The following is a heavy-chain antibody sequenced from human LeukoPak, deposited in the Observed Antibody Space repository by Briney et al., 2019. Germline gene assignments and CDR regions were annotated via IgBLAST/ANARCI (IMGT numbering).Heavy chain of an antibody. CDR3: ATHPRKRNYGWFDP. D-gene: IGHD1-7*01. CDR1: EDSISNFY. CDR2: VSYSGGT. Sequence: SETLSLTCTVTEDSISNFYWRWIRQPPGKGLEWMGYVSYSGGTKYNPSLKSRITISSDTSESQFSLKVNSVSAADPAVYFCATHPRKRNYGWFDPWGQGTLVIVSS. V-gene: IGHV4-59*08. J-gene: IGHJ5*01.